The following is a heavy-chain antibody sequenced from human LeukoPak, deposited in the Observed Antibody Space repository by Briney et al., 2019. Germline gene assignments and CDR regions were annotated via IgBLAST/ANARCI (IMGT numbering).Heavy chain of an antibody. CDR3: ARGYCSSTSCYTTEYFQH. J-gene: IGHJ1*01. V-gene: IGHV1-18*01. D-gene: IGHD2-2*02. CDR1: GYTFTSYG. Sequence: ASVKVSCKASGYTFTSYGISWVRQAPGQGLEWMGWISAYNGNTNYAQKLQGRVTMTTDTSTSTAYMELSSLRSEDTAVYYCARGYCSSTSCYTTEYFQHWGQGTLVTVSS. CDR2: ISAYNGNT.